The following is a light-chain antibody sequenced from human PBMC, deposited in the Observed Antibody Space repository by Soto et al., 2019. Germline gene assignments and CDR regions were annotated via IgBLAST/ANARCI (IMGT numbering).Light chain of an antibody. CDR2: SNI. Sequence: QSVLTQPPSVSGAPGQSVTISCSGSSANIGAGNDVHWYQQFPGAAPKLLIFSNIRRPSEVPDRFSGSKSGTSASLVITGLQADYEAHYYCQSYDSTLTASVFGGGTKVTVL. CDR1: SANIGAGND. CDR3: QSYDSTLTASV. J-gene: IGLJ3*02. V-gene: IGLV1-40*01.